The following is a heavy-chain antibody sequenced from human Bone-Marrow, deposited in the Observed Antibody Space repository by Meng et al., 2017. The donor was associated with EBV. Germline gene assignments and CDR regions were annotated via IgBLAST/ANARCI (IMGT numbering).Heavy chain of an antibody. CDR1: GGSISSGGYY. D-gene: IGHD4-17*01. J-gene: IGHJ4*02. CDR3: ARADDGDYYFDY. CDR2: IYYSGST. Sequence: QVQRQASGPALLEPSQTLFPICAVSGGSISSGGYYWSWIRQPPGKGLEWIGYIYYSGSTYYNPSLKSRVTISVDTSKNQFSLKLSSVTAADTAVYYCARADDGDYYFDYWGQGTLVTVSS. V-gene: IGHV4-30-4*01.